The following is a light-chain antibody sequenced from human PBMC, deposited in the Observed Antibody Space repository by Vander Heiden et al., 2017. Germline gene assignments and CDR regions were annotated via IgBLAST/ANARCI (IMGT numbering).Light chain of an antibody. CDR1: KLGDKY. V-gene: IGLV3-1*01. Sequence: SYELTQPPSVSVSPGQTASITCSGDKLGDKYACWYQQKPGQSPVLGIYQDSKRPSGIPERFSGSNSGNTATLTISGTQAMDEADYYCQAWDSTWVFGGGTKLTVL. CDR3: QAWDSTWV. CDR2: QDS. J-gene: IGLJ3*02.